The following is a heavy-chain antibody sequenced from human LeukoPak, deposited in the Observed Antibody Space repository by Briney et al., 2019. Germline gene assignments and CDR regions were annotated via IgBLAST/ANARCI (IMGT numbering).Heavy chain of an antibody. Sequence: SETLSLTCTVSGGSISSYYWSWIRQPPGKGLEWIGYIYYSGSTNYNPSLKSRVTISVDTSKNQFSLNLNSVTAADTAVYYCARGAMTTVTPGDYYYYYMDVWGKGTTVTVSS. D-gene: IGHD4-11*01. CDR3: ARGAMTTVTPGDYYYYYMDV. CDR1: GGSISSYY. J-gene: IGHJ6*03. CDR2: IYYSGST. V-gene: IGHV4-59*01.